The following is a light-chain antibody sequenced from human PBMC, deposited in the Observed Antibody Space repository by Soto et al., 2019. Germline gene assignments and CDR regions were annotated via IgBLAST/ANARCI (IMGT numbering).Light chain of an antibody. V-gene: IGKV1-9*01. J-gene: IGKJ4*01. CDR1: QDISSY. Sequence: SASVGDRFTITCRASQDISSYLAWYQQKPGKAPTLLIYAASTLQSGVPSRFSGSGFGTDFTLTISSLQAEDFASYYCQQLRSYPSTFGGGTKVDIK. CDR3: QQLRSYPST. CDR2: AAS.